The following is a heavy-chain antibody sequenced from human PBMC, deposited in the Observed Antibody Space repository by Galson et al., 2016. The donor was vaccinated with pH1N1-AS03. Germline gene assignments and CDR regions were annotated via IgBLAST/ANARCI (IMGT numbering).Heavy chain of an antibody. CDR1: GYTFPGYA. CDR3: ARGAGGFDY. D-gene: IGHD2-15*01. Sequence: SVKVSCKASGYTFPGYAIHWVRQAPGQRLEWMGCIYGGNGNTKYSQKFQGIFIMTRDTSATTVYMELNSLTSEDTAVYYCARGAGGFDYWGQGTLVTVSS. J-gene: IGHJ4*02. V-gene: IGHV1-3*01. CDR2: IYGGNGNT.